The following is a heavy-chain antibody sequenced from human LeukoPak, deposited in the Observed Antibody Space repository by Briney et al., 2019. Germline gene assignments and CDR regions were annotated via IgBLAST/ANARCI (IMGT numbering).Heavy chain of an antibody. CDR3: ARGRSSMVRGYYYYYMDV. D-gene: IGHD3-10*01. CDR1: GGSFSGYY. J-gene: IGHJ6*03. CDR2: INHSGST. V-gene: IGHV4-34*01. Sequence: SETLSLTCAVYGGSFSGYYWSWIRQPPGKGLEWIGEINHSGSTNYNPSLKSRVTVSVDTSKNQFSLKLSSVTAADTAVYYCARGRSSMVRGYYYYYMDVWGKGTTVTVSS.